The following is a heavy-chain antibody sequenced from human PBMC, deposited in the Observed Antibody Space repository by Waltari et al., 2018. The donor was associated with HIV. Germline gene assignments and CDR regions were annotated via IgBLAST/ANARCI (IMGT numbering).Heavy chain of an antibody. J-gene: IGHJ4*02. CDR1: GFPSGNPW. V-gene: IGHV3-15*01. CDR3: TTVGATDDY. Sequence: EVQLVESGGGLVKPGGSLGLSCPASGFPSGNPWRSWARKAPGKGLEWVGRIKSKTDGGTTDYAAPVKGRFTISRDDSKNTLYLQMNSLKTEDTAVYYCTTVGATDDYWGQGTLVTVSS. D-gene: IGHD1-26*01. CDR2: IKSKTDGGTT.